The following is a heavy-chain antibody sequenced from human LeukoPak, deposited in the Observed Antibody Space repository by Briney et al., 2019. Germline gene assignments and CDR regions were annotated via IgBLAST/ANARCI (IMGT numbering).Heavy chain of an antibody. V-gene: IGHV3-15*01. CDR3: TTEPLVSAMGGFDY. Sequence: GGSLRLSCAVSGFPFSNAWMSWVRQAPGKGLEWLGRIKSKTDGGTIDYAAPVKGRFTISRDDSKNTLYLQMNSLKTEDTAVYYCTTEPLVSAMGGFDYWGQGTLVTVSS. CDR2: IKSKTDGGTI. CDR1: GFPFSNAW. J-gene: IGHJ4*02. D-gene: IGHD2-15*01.